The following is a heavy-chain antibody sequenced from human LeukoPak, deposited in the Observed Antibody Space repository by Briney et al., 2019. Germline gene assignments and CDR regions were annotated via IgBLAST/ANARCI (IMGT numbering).Heavy chain of an antibody. V-gene: IGHV4-4*07. J-gene: IGHJ4*02. CDR3: ARDRYDSSGYYLYYFDY. CDR2: IYTSGST. D-gene: IGHD3-22*01. CDR1: GGSISSYY. Sequence: SETLSLTCTVSGGSISSYYWSWIRQPAGKGLEWIGRIYTSGSTNYNPSLKSRVTMSVDTSKNQFSLKLSSVTAADMAVYYCARDRYDSSGYYLYYFDYWGQGTLVTVSS.